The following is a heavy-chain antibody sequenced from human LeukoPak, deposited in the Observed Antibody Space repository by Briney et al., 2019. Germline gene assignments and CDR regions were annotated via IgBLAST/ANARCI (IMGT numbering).Heavy chain of an antibody. D-gene: IGHD3-10*01. V-gene: IGHV1-46*01. CDR3: ARDPVTRWFGELLISGHYYYYMDV. Sequence: EASVKVSCKASGYTFTSYYMHWVRQAPGQGLEWMGIINPSGGSTSYAQKFQGRVTMTRDTSTSTAYMELRSLRSDDTAVYYCARDPVTRWFGELLISGHYYYYMDVWGKGTTVTVSS. J-gene: IGHJ6*03. CDR1: GYTFTSYY. CDR2: INPSGGST.